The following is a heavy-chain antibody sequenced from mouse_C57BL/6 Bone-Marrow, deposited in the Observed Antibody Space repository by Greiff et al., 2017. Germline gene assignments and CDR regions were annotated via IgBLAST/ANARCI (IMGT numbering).Heavy chain of an antibody. CDR1: GSTFTSSW. D-gene: IGHD2-4*01. CDR2: IDPSDSET. V-gene: IGHV1-52*01. J-gene: IGHJ4*01. Sequence: VQLQQPGAELVRPGSSVKLSCKASGSTFTSSWMHWVKQRPIQGLEWIGNIDPSDSETHYNQKFKDKATLTVDKSSSTAYMQLSSLTSEDAAVYYCARDDYDAHYAMDYWGQGTSVTVSS. CDR3: ARDDYDAHYAMDY.